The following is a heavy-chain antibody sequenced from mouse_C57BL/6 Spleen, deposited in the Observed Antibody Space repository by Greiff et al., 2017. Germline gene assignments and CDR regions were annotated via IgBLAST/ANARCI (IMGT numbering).Heavy chain of an antibody. CDR1: GFTFSDAW. Sequence: EVQLVESGGGLVQPGGSMKLSCAASGFTFSDAWMDWVRQSPEKGLEWVAEIRNKANNHATYYAESVKGRFTISRDDSKSSVYLQMNSLRAEDTGIYYCTTMVTTGYYAMDYWGQGTSVTVSS. CDR3: TTMVTTGYYAMDY. D-gene: IGHD2-2*01. J-gene: IGHJ4*01. CDR2: IRNKANNHAT. V-gene: IGHV6-6*01.